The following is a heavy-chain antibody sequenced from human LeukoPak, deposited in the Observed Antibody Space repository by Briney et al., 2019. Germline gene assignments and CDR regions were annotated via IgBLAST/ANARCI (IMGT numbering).Heavy chain of an antibody. Sequence: PSETLSLTCAVYGGSFSGYYWSWIRQPPGKGLEWIGEINHSGSTNYNPSLKSRVTISVDTSKNQFSLKLSSVTAADTAVYYCARVQSRLSWFDPWSQGTLVTVSS. CDR3: ARVQSRLSWFDP. V-gene: IGHV4-34*01. CDR2: INHSGST. CDR1: GGSFSGYY. J-gene: IGHJ5*02.